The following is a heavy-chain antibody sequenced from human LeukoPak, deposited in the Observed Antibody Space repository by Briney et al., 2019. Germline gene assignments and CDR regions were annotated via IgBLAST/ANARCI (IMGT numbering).Heavy chain of an antibody. CDR3: ARDAYFRNYVLH. CDR1: GDSITSRDYY. D-gene: IGHD4-11*01. CDR2: IDYSGTT. Sequence: SETLSLTCTVSGDSITSRDYYWGWIRQPPGKGLEWIGSIDYSGTTYYNSSLKSRFTISLGTSKNQFSLRLNSVTAADTAVYFCARDAYFRNYVLHWGRGTLVTVSS. V-gene: IGHV4-39*07. J-gene: IGHJ4*02.